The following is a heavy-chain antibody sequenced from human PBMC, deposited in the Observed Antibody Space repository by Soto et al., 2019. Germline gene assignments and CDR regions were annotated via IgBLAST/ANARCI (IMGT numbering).Heavy chain of an antibody. CDR2: MNPNSGNT. CDR1: GYTFTSYD. V-gene: IGHV1-8*01. Sequence: ASVKVSCKASGYTFTSYDINWVRQATGQGLEWMGWMNPNSGNTGYAQKFQGRVTMTRNTSASTAYMELGSLRSEDTAVYYCARREWLRTFDYWGQGTLVTVSS. J-gene: IGHJ4*02. D-gene: IGHD5-12*01. CDR3: ARREWLRTFDY.